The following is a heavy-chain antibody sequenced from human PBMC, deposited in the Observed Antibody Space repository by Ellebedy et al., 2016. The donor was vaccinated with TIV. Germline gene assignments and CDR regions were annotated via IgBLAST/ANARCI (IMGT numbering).Heavy chain of an antibody. CDR1: GYTLSELS. D-gene: IGHD2-8*01. CDR3: ATVDCVYGVCYPYHFDS. Sequence: ASVKVSCXVSGYTLSELSVHWVRQTPGKGLEWMAGFDPEDGETVYAQQMQGRVTMTQETFTDTAYMELSSLRSEDTAVYYCATVDCVYGVCYPYHFDSWGQGTLVTVSS. J-gene: IGHJ4*02. CDR2: FDPEDGET. V-gene: IGHV1-24*01.